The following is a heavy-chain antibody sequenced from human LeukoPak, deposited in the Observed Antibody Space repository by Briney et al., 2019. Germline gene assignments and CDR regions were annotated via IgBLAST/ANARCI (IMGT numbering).Heavy chain of an antibody. CDR3: ARDMGTGSRSYYYYMDV. CDR2: IYTAGST. J-gene: IGHJ6*03. Sequence: SETLSLTCTVSGGSISRYYWSWIRQSAGKGLEWIGRIYTAGSTKYNPSLKSRVTTSIDTSKNQFSVNLSSVTAADTAVYYCARDMGTGSRSYYYYMDVWGKGTTVSV. D-gene: IGHD1-1*01. CDR1: GGSISRYY. V-gene: IGHV4-4*07.